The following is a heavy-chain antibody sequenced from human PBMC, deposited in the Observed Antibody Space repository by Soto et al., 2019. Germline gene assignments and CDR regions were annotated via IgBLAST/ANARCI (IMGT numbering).Heavy chain of an antibody. CDR2: IIGSGGST. Sequence: EVQLLESGGGLVQPGGSLRLSCAASGFTFSSYAMSWVRQAPGKGLEWVSAIIGSGGSTYYADSVKGRFTISRDNSKNTLYLQMNSLGAEDTAVYYCAKAGYCSGGSCLAFDIWGQGTMVTVSS. CDR3: AKAGYCSGGSCLAFDI. CDR1: GFTFSSYA. J-gene: IGHJ3*02. V-gene: IGHV3-23*01. D-gene: IGHD2-15*01.